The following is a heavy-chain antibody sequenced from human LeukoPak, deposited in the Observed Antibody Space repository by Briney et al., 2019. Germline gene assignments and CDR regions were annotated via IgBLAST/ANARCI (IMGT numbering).Heavy chain of an antibody. V-gene: IGHV5-51*01. CDR1: GYSFISYW. CDR3: ARHPPRGLAKDVFDI. CDR2: IYPDDSDT. J-gene: IGHJ3*02. D-gene: IGHD3/OR15-3a*01. Sequence: GESLKISCSGSGYSFISYWIGWVRQMPGKGLEWMGIIYPDDSDTRYSPSFQGQVTISADKSINTAYLQWSNLKASDTAMYYCARHPPRGLAKDVFDICGQGTMVTVSS.